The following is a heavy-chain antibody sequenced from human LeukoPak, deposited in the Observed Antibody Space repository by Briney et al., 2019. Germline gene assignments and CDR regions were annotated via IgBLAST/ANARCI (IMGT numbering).Heavy chain of an antibody. CDR3: ARQFDSSGYYWYY. CDR1: GYSFTNYW. J-gene: IGHJ4*02. Sequence: GESLKISCKGSGYSFTNYWIGWVRQMPGKGLEWMGIIYPPDSDTRYSPSFQGQVTISADKSISTAYLQWSSLKASDTAMYYCARQFDSSGYYWYYWGQGTLVTVSS. D-gene: IGHD3-22*01. CDR2: IYPPDSDT. V-gene: IGHV5-51*01.